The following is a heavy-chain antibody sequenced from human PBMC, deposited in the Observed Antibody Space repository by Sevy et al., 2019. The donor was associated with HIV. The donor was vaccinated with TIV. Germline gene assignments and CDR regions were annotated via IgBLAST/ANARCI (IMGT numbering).Heavy chain of an antibody. D-gene: IGHD1-26*01. V-gene: IGHV3-73*01. CDR2: IRSKANSYAT. CDR1: GFTFSGSA. J-gene: IGHJ4*02. CDR3: TRPRYSGSYPDDY. Sequence: GGSLRLSCAASGFTFSGSAMHWVRQASGKGLEWVGRIRSKANSYATAYAASVKGRFTISRDDSKNTAYLQMNSLKTEDTVVYYCTRPRYSGSYPDDYWGQGTLVTVSS.